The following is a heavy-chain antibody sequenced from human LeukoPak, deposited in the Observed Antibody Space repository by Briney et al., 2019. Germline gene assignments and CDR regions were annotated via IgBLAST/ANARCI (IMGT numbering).Heavy chain of an antibody. CDR2: INPNSGGT. CDR1: GYTFTGYY. V-gene: IGHV1-2*02. CDR3: ARGRITMIVVVIRDNWFDP. J-gene: IGHJ5*02. D-gene: IGHD3-22*01. Sequence: ASVKVSCKASGYTFTGYYMHWVRQAPGQGLEWMGWINPNSGGTNHAQKFQGRVTMTRDTSISTAYMELSRLRSDDTAVYYCARGRITMIVVVIRDNWFDPWGQGTLVTVSS.